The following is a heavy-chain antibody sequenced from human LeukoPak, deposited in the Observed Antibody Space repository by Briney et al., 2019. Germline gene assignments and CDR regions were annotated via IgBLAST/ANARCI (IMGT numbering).Heavy chain of an antibody. CDR1: GGSISSGGYY. CDR3: ARDPYSYGYYFDY. J-gene: IGHJ4*02. V-gene: IGHV4-39*07. D-gene: IGHD5-18*01. Sequence: SETLSLTCTVSGGSISSGGYYWSWIRQPPGKGLEWIGEINHSGSTNYNPSLKSRVTISVDTSKNQFSLKLSSVTAADTAVYYCARDPYSYGYYFDYWGQGTLVTVSS. CDR2: INHSGST.